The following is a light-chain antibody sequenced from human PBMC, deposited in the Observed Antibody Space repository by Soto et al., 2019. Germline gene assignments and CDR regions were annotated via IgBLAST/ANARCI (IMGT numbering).Light chain of an antibody. CDR1: QTISGTY. CDR2: DAS. Sequence: EIVLTQSPGTLSLSPGERATLSCSASQTISGTYLAWYQQKPGQAPRLLIYDASNRATGIPARFSGSGSGTDFTLTISSLEPEDFAVYYCQQRSNWPPITFGQGTRLEI. CDR3: QQRSNWPPIT. V-gene: IGKV3-11*01. J-gene: IGKJ5*01.